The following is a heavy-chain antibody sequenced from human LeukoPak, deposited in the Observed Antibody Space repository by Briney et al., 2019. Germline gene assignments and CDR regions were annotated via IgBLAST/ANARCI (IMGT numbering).Heavy chain of an antibody. V-gene: IGHV1-24*01. CDR3: ATSMVRGVISALDY. CDR2: FDPEDGET. D-gene: IGHD3-10*01. J-gene: IGHJ4*02. Sequence: ASVKVSCKVSGYTHTELSMHWVRQAPGKGLEWMGGFDPEDGETIYAQKFQGRVTMTEDTSTDTAYMELSSLRSEDTAVYYCATSMVRGVISALDYWGQGTLVTVSS. CDR1: GYTHTELS.